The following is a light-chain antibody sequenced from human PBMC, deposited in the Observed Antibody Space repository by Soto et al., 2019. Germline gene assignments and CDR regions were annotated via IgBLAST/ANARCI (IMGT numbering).Light chain of an antibody. V-gene: IGKV1-5*03. J-gene: IGKJ1*01. CDR2: KAS. Sequence: DIQMTQSPSTLSASVGDRVTITCRASQSISSWLTWYQQKAGQAPKLLIYKASIVESGVPSRFSGSVSGTEFTLTISSVQPDDSASYYCQQYSYLATFGQWTRVEVK. CDR1: QSISSW. CDR3: QQYSYLAT.